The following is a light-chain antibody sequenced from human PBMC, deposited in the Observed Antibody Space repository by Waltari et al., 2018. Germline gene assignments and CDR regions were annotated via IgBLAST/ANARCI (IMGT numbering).Light chain of an antibody. Sequence: QSVLTQPPSVSAAPGQKVTISCSGSSSNIGNNYVSWYQQLPGTAPKLLIYENDKRPSGIPDLFSGSTSGTSATLGITRLQTEDEAYYCCGTWYSSLSAYVFGTGTKVTVL. V-gene: IGLV1-51*02. CDR1: SSNIGNNY. CDR2: END. CDR3: GTWYSSLSAYV. J-gene: IGLJ1*01.